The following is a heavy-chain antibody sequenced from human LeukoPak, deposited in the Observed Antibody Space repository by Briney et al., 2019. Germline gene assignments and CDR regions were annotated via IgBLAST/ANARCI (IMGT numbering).Heavy chain of an antibody. Sequence: GGSLRLSCAVSGFDFSSNWMHWVRHAPGQGLVWVSRIKGDGISTNYADSVRGRFTISRDIAKNTLYLQMNSLRAEDTGVYYCAKDHYWSIDYWGRGTLVTVSS. D-gene: IGHD3-3*01. V-gene: IGHV3-74*01. CDR3: AKDHYWSIDY. CDR2: IKGDGIST. J-gene: IGHJ4*02. CDR1: GFDFSSNW.